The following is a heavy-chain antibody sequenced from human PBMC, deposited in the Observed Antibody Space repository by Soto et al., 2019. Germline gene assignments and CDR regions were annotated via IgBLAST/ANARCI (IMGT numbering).Heavy chain of an antibody. Sequence: EGSLRLSCAASGFTFSNAWMSWVRQAPGKGLEWVGRIKSKTDGGTTDYAAPVKGRFTISRDDSKNTLYLQMNSLKTEDTAVYYCTTAVPPREGYSYGYDYWGQGTLVTVSS. CDR2: IKSKTDGGTT. J-gene: IGHJ4*02. CDR1: GFTFSNAW. CDR3: TTAVPPREGYSYGYDY. D-gene: IGHD5-18*01. V-gene: IGHV3-15*01.